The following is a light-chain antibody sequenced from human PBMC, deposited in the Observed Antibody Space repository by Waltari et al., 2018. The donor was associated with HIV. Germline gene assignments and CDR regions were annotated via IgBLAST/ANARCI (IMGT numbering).Light chain of an antibody. V-gene: IGKV3-15*01. J-gene: IGKJ2*01. CDR2: EAA. CDR3: QQYDSGPRGIT. Sequence: EIVMTQSPPTLSVSQGQRVTLSCRASQSISAKVAWYQQRPGQAPRLLIYEAATRPTGIPARFSGSGSGTEFTLTISSLQSEDFATYFCQQYDSGPRGITFGQGTMLELK. CDR1: QSISAK.